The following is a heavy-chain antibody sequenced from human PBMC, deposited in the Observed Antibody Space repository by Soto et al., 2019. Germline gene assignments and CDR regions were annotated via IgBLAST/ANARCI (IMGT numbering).Heavy chain of an antibody. CDR2: INHSGST. CDR1: GGSFSGYY. CDR3: ARGGDYYYGMDV. Sequence: SETLSLTCAVYGGSFSGYYWSWIRQPPGKGLEWIGEINHSGSTNYNPSLKSRVTISVDTSKNQFSLKLSSVTAADTAVYYCARGGDYYYGMDVWGQGTTVTVSS. J-gene: IGHJ6*02. V-gene: IGHV4-34*01.